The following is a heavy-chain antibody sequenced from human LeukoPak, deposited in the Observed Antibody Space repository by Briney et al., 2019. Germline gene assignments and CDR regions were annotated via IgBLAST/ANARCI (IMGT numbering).Heavy chain of an antibody. J-gene: IGHJ6*03. D-gene: IGHD3-3*01. V-gene: IGHV4-39*01. CDR3: ARSSGVVIRGVYYYYYYYMDV. CDR2: IYYSGST. CDR1: GGSISSSSYY. Sequence: PSETLSLTCTVSGGSISSSSYYWGWIRQPPGKGLEWIGSIYYSGSTYYNPSLKSRVTISVDTSKNQFSLKLSSVTAADTAVYYCARSSGVVIRGVYYYYYYYMDVWGKGTTVTVSS.